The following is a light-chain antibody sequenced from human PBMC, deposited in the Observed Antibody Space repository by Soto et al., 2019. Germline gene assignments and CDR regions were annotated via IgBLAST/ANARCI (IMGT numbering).Light chain of an antibody. CDR3: QQYNSYSKM. Sequence: DIQLTQSPSFLSASIVDRVTITCRCSQSIIGWFAGYQQEPGKAPNLLIYKASTLARGVPSRFSGSGSGTEFTLTISSLQNDDFATYYCQQYNSYSKMFGQGTKVDIK. CDR2: KAS. J-gene: IGKJ1*01. V-gene: IGKV1-5*03. CDR1: QSIIGW.